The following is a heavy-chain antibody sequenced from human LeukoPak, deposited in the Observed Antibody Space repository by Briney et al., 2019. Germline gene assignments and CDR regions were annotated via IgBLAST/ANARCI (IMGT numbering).Heavy chain of an antibody. Sequence: GGSLRLSCAASGFIFRSFSMAWGRQAPGKGLEWVASISSTSNHKYHADSVKGRFTISRDNDKNSLYLQMNSLRAEDTALYYCATRVTADSYDASDIWGQGTMVTVSS. J-gene: IGHJ3*02. CDR2: ISSTSNHK. CDR1: GFIFRSFS. CDR3: ATRVTADSYDASDI. D-gene: IGHD6-13*01. V-gene: IGHV3-21*06.